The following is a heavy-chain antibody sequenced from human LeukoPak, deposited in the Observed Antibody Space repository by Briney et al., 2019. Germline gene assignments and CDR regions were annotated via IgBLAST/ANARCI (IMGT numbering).Heavy chain of an antibody. CDR1: GGSISSGSYY. V-gene: IGHV4-61*02. CDR2: IYTSGST. J-gene: IGHJ6*02. Sequence: PSQTLSLTCTVSGGSISSGSYYWSWIRQPAGKGLEWIGRIYTSGSTNYNPSLKSRVTISVETSKNQFSLKLSSVTAADTAVYYCARERYDFWSGFNIHYYYGMDVWGQGTTVTVSS. D-gene: IGHD3-3*01. CDR3: ARERYDFWSGFNIHYYYGMDV.